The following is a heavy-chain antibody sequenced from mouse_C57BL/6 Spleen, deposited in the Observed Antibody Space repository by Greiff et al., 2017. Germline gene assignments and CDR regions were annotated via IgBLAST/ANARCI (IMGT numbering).Heavy chain of an antibody. J-gene: IGHJ4*01. CDR2: ISSGGDYI. Sequence: EVKLMESGEGLVKPGGSLKLSCAASGFTFSSYAMSWVRQTPEKRLEWVAYISSGGDYIYYADTVKGRFTISRDNARNTLYLQMSSLKSEDTAMYYCTRVEPFYYAMDYWGQGTSVTVSS. CDR3: TRVEPFYYAMDY. V-gene: IGHV5-9-1*02. CDR1: GFTFSSYA.